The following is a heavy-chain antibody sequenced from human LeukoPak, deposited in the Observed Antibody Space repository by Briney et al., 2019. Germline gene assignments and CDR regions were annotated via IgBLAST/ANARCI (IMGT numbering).Heavy chain of an antibody. CDR3: ARPAFLTGTLHY. J-gene: IGHJ4*02. Sequence: ASVKVSCKASGYTFTGYYMHWVRRAPGQGLEWMGRINPNSGGTNYAQKFQGRVTMTRDTSISTAYMELSRLRSDDTAVYYCARPAFLTGTLHYWGQGTLVTVSS. CDR2: INPNSGGT. CDR1: GYTFTGYY. D-gene: IGHD1-7*01. V-gene: IGHV1-2*06.